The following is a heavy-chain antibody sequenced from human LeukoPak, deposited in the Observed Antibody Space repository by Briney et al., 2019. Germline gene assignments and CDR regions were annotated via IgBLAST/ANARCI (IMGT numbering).Heavy chain of an antibody. V-gene: IGHV3-48*02. CDR1: GFSFSTYS. D-gene: IGHD6-13*01. CDR3: ARDHYSRNDY. Sequence: GGSLRLSGTASGFSFSTYSMSWVRQAPGEGLEWLSYISGSSSTIYYADSVKGRFTISRDNAKNSLYLQMNSLRDEDTALYYCARDHYSRNDYWGQGTLVTVSS. J-gene: IGHJ4*02. CDR2: ISGSSSTI.